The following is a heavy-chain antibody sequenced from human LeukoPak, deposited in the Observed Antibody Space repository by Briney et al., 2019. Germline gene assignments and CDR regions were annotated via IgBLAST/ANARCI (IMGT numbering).Heavy chain of an antibody. Sequence: ASVTLSCKASGYTFTSYGISWVRQAPGQGLEWMGWISAYNGNTNYAQKLQGRVTMTTDTSTSTAYMELRSLRSDDTAVYYCARSPLNYYGSGGFDPWGQGTLGSASS. CDR2: ISAYNGNT. CDR1: GYTFTSYG. CDR3: ARSPLNYYGSGGFDP. D-gene: IGHD3-10*01. J-gene: IGHJ5*02. V-gene: IGHV1-18*01.